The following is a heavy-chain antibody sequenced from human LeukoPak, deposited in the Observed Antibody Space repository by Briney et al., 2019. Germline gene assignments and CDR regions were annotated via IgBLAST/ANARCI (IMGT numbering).Heavy chain of an antibody. V-gene: IGHV4-59*08. CDR2: LDYSGST. J-gene: IGHJ6*02. D-gene: IGHD5-12*01. CDR1: GGSISGYY. CDR3: ARHLRSGHDGAYYHYGMDV. Sequence: PSETLSLTCTVSGGSISGYYWSWLRQPPGKGLEWIGYLDYSGSTNHNPSLKSRVTISVDTSNNQFSLKLTSVTAADTAVYYCARHLRSGHDGAYYHYGMDVWGQGTTVTVSS.